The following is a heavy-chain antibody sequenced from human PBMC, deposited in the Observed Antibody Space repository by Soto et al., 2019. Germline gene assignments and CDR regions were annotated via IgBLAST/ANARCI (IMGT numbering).Heavy chain of an antibody. D-gene: IGHD2-15*01. CDR3: ARAVYCSGGRCYSPDYYYYGMDV. CDR2: ISYDGNIE. V-gene: IGHV3-30-3*01. Sequence: WGSLRLSCGAAAFSFIHYAMYWRRQSPGKGLQCVAVISYDGNIERYADYVKGRFTIASDNSESALDLQMNSLSPEDTAVYYCARAVYCSGGRCYSPDYYYYGMDVWGQGTTVTVSS. CDR1: AFSFIHYA. J-gene: IGHJ6*02.